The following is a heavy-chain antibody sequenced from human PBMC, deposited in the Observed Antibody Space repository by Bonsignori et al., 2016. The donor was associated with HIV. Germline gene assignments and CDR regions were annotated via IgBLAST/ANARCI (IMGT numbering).Heavy chain of an antibody. CDR1: GFTFTSSA. Sequence: SVKVSCKASGFTFTSSAMQWVRQARGQRLEWIGWIVVGSGNTNYAQKFQERVTITRDMSTSTAYMELSSLRSEDTAVYYCAACSSGSPLRPFDYWGQGTLVTVSS. CDR2: IVVGSGNT. J-gene: IGHJ4*02. V-gene: IGHV1-58*02. D-gene: IGHD6-19*01. CDR3: AACSSGSPLRPFDY.